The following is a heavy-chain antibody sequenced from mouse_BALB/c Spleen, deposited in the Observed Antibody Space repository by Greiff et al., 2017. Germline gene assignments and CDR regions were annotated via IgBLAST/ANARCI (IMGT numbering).Heavy chain of an antibody. D-gene: IGHD1-1*01. Sequence: VQLQQSGAELVRPGTSVKISCKASGYTFTNYWLGWVKQRPGHGLEWIGDIYPGGGYTNYNEKFKGKATLTADTSSSTAYMQLSSLTSEDSAVYFCARDYGSSHWYFDVWGAGTTVTVSS. V-gene: IGHV1-63*02. CDR3: ARDYGSSHWYFDV. J-gene: IGHJ1*01. CDR2: IYPGGGYT. CDR1: GYTFTNYW.